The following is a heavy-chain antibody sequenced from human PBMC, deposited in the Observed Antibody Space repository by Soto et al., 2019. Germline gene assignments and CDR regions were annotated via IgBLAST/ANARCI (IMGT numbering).Heavy chain of an antibody. D-gene: IGHD6-19*01. J-gene: IGHJ4*02. V-gene: IGHV3-7*03. Sequence: PGGSLRLSCVTSGFTFSSYWMSWVRQTPGQGLECVARINHDGSDKNYVDSVKGRFTISRDNAKNSLFLQMNSLRADDTAVYYCTTLSWDASDWHWGLGALVTVSS. CDR2: INHDGSDK. CDR1: GFTFSSYW. CDR3: TTLSWDASDWH.